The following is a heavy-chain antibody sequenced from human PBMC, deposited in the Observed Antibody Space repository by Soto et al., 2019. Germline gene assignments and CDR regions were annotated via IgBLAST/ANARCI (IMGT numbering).Heavy chain of an antibody. CDR2: ISFDGSNK. CDR1: GFDFSSYG. Sequence: QVQLVESGGGVVQPGRSLRLSCEVSGFDFSSYGMHWVRQAPGKGLEWVAVISFDGSNKYYGDSVRGRFTISRDNSKKPLYLELNGLRAKNRFVFYCAKAPIKQASPRGVYFYYYHYMDVWAKGTTVTVSS. J-gene: IGHJ6*03. D-gene: IGHD6-13*01. CDR3: AKAPIKQASPRGVYFYYYHYMDV. V-gene: IGHV3-30*18.